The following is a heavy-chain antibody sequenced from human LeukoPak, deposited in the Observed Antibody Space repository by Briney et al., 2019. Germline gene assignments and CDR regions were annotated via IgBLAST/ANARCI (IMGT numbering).Heavy chain of an antibody. Sequence: GRSLRLSCAASGFTFSSYGMHWVRQTPGKGLEWVAVISYDGSNKYYADSVKGRFTISRDNSKNTLYLQMNSLRAEDTAVYYCAKDALGKYYFDYWGQGTLVTVSS. CDR3: AKDALGKYYFDY. V-gene: IGHV3-30*18. D-gene: IGHD7-27*01. CDR1: GFTFSSYG. J-gene: IGHJ4*02. CDR2: ISYDGSNK.